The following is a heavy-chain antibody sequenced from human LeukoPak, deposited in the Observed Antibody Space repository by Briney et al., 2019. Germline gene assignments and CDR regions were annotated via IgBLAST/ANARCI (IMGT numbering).Heavy chain of an antibody. D-gene: IGHD3-3*01. J-gene: IGHJ5*02. CDR2: IYWDDDT. Sequence: SGPTLVKPAQTLTLTCTFSGFSLNTSGVGVGWIRQPPGKALEWLAHIYWDDDTRYNPSLKSRLTITKDTSKNQVVLTLTNVDPVDTATYYCAHYLGVITKNWFDPWGQGTLVTISS. V-gene: IGHV2-5*02. CDR3: AHYLGVITKNWFDP. CDR1: GFSLNTSGVG.